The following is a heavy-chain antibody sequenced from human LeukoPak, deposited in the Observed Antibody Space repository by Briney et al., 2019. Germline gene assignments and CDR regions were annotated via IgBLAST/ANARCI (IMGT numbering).Heavy chain of an antibody. Sequence: ASVKDSCKASGYTFTTYGISWVRQAPGQGLEWMGWISSYNGNTNYAQKLQGRVTMTTDTSTSTAYMELRSLISDDTAVNYCARGDYGDYWGQGTLVTVSS. CDR2: ISSYNGNT. J-gene: IGHJ4*02. CDR1: GYTFTTYG. CDR3: ARGDYGDY. V-gene: IGHV1-18*01.